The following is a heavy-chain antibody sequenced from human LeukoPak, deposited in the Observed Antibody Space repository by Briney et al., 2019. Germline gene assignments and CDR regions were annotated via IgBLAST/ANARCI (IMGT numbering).Heavy chain of an antibody. V-gene: IGHV1-46*01. J-gene: IGHJ4*02. CDR2: INPSGGST. D-gene: IGHD1-26*01. Sequence: ASVKVSCKASGCTFTSYYMHWVRQAPGQGLEWMGIINPSGGSTSYAQKFQGRVTMTRDMSTSTVYMELSSLRSEDTAVYYCARGSGSYYVLVYWGQGTLVTVSS. CDR1: GCTFTSYY. CDR3: ARGSGSYYVLVY.